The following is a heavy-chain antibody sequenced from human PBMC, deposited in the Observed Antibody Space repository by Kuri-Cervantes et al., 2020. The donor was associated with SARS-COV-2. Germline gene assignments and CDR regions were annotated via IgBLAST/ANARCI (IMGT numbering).Heavy chain of an antibody. CDR3: ARGKTMVRGENYYYMDV. J-gene: IGHJ6*03. D-gene: IGHD3-10*01. V-gene: IGHV6-1*01. CDR1: GDSVSSNSAA. CDR2: TYFRSKWYN. Sequence: SETLSLTCAISGDSVSSNSAAWNWIRQSPSRGLEWLGRTYFRSKWYNDYAVSVKSRITINPETSKKQFSLQLNSVTPEDTAVYYCARGKTMVRGENYYYMDVWGKGTTVTVSS.